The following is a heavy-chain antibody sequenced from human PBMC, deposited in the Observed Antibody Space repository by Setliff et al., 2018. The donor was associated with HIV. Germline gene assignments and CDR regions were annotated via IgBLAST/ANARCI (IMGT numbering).Heavy chain of an antibody. Sequence: PSETLSLTCSVSGDSISRSNYYWGWTRQSPGKGLEWVGSISSSGGTSYSAASLKSRVTFSMEGSQNQFSLKVRSVTAADSAIDYCARNAGYSSSWYVYWGQGVLVTVSS. V-gene: IGHV4-39*07. CDR1: GDSISRSNYY. J-gene: IGHJ4*02. D-gene: IGHD6-13*01. CDR3: ARNAGYSSSWYVY. CDR2: ISSSGGT.